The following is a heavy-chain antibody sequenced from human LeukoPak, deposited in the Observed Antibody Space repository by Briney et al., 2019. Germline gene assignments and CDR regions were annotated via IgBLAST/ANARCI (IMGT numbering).Heavy chain of an antibody. CDR2: ISSSSSTI. V-gene: IGHV3-11*01. Sequence: GGSLRLSCAASGFTFSDYYMSWIRQAPGKGLEWVSYISSSSSTIYYADSVKGRFTISRDNAKNSLYLQMNSLRAEDTAVYYCARAPPFYDSSGVDYWGQGTLVTVSS. D-gene: IGHD3-22*01. J-gene: IGHJ4*02. CDR1: GFTFSDYY. CDR3: ARAPPFYDSSGVDY.